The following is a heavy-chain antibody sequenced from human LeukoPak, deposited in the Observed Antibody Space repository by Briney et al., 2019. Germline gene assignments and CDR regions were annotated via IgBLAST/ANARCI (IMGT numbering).Heavy chain of an antibody. D-gene: IGHD3-10*01. CDR1: GYTFTSYG. CDR2: ISAYNGNT. Sequence: GASVKVSCKASGYTFTSYGISWVRQAPGQGLEWMGWISAYNGNTNYAQKLQGRVTMTTDTSTSTAYMELRSLRSDDTAVYYCARYYGSGSYYYPVSAPEVIDYWGQGTLVTVSS. J-gene: IGHJ4*02. CDR3: ARYYGSGSYYYPVSAPEVIDY. V-gene: IGHV1-18*01.